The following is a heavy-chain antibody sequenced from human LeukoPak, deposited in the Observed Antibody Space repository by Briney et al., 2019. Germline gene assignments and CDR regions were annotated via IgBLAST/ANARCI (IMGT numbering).Heavy chain of an antibody. Sequence: GGSLRLSCAASGFTFSSYAMSWVRQAPGKGLEWVSGISGSGGSTHYADSVKGRFTISRDNSQNTLYLQMNSLRGEDTAIYYCAKGHAYYYDSGGYYTDDWGQGILVTVSS. CDR2: ISGSGGST. CDR3: AKGHAYYYDSGGYYTDD. D-gene: IGHD3-10*01. V-gene: IGHV3-23*01. J-gene: IGHJ4*02. CDR1: GFTFSSYA.